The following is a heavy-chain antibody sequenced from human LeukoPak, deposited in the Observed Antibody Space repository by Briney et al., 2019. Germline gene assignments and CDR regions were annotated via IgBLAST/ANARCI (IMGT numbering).Heavy chain of an antibody. Sequence: GASVKVSCKASGGTFSSYAISWVRQAPGQGLEWMGGIIPIFGTANYAQKFQGRVTITTDESTSTAYMELSSLASEDTALYYCAADTGAINREPPLDAFDLWGQGTMVTVSS. CDR2: IIPIFGTA. D-gene: IGHD3-16*01. J-gene: IGHJ3*01. CDR1: GGTFSSYA. V-gene: IGHV1-69*05. CDR3: AADTGAINREPPLDAFDL.